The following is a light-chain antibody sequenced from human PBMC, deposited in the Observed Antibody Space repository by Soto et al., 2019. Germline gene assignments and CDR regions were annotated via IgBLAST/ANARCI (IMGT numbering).Light chain of an antibody. V-gene: IGKV3-15*01. J-gene: IGKJ1*01. CDR3: QQYNNWPQT. CDR2: GAS. Sequence: EIVMTQSPATLSVSPGERATLSCRASQSVSSNLAWYQQKPGQAPRLLIYGASTRATGIPARVSGSGSGTEFTLTISSLQSEDFAVYYCQQYNNWPQTFGHGTNVEIK. CDR1: QSVSSN.